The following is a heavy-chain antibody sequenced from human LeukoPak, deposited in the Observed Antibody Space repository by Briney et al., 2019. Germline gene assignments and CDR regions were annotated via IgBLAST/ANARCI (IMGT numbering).Heavy chain of an antibody. CDR3: AVSLYYYYGMDV. CDR2: INPSGGST. V-gene: IGHV1-46*01. Sequence: ASVKVSRKASGYTFTSYYMHWVRQAPGQGLEWMGIINPSGGSTSYAPKFQGRVTMTRDTSTSTVYMELSSLRSEDTAVYYCAVSLYYYYGMDVWGQGTTVTVSS. J-gene: IGHJ6*02. D-gene: IGHD2-21*02. CDR1: GYTFTSYY.